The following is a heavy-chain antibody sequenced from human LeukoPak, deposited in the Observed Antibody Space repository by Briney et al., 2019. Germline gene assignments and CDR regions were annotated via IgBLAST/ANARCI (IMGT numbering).Heavy chain of an antibody. CDR2: INHSGST. V-gene: IGHV4-34*01. J-gene: IGHJ5*02. D-gene: IGHD1-26*01. Sequence: SETLSLTCAVHGGSFSGYYWSWIRQPPGKGLEWIGEINHSGSTNYNPSLKSRVTISVDTSKNQFSLKLSSVTAADTAVYYCARVGGSYSNWFDPWGQGTLVTVSS. CDR1: GGSFSGYY. CDR3: ARVGGSYSNWFDP.